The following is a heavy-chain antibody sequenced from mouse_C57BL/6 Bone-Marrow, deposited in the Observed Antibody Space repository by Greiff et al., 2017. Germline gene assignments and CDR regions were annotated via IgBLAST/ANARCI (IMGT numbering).Heavy chain of an antibody. J-gene: IGHJ4*01. CDR3: AGERWGPLSTMDY. CDR1: GYTFTSYW. CDR2: IHPNSGST. D-gene: IGHD1-1*01. Sequence: QVQLQQPGAELVKPGASVKLSCKASGYTFTSYWMPWVKQRPGQGLEWIGMIHPNSGSTNYNEKFKSKATLTVDKSSSTAYMQLSSLTAEDSAVYYCAGERWGPLSTMDYWGRGTSVTVSA. V-gene: IGHV1-64*01.